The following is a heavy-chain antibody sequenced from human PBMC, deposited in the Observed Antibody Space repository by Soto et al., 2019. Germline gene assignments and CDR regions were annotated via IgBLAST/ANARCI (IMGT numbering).Heavy chain of an antibody. D-gene: IGHD1-26*01. V-gene: IGHV3-64*02. Sequence: GGSLRLSCAASGFTFSDYAMYWVRQAPGKGLEYVSAITTKGDSTYYADSVKGRFSISRDNSKNTLNLQMGCLRAYDMAVYYCARKNSGTYPFDFWGQGTLVTVSS. CDR2: ITTKGDST. J-gene: IGHJ4*02. CDR1: GFTFSDYA. CDR3: ARKNSGTYPFDF.